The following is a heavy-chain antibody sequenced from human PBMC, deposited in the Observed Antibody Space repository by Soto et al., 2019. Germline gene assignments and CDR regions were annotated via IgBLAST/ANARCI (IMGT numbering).Heavy chain of an antibody. CDR1: GGSISSGGYY. CDR2: IYYSGST. CDR3: ARATYCTNGVCYAFDY. Sequence: QVQLQESGPGLVKPSQTLSLTCTVSGGSISSGGYYWSWIRQHPGKGLEWIGYIYYSGSTYYNPSLKSRVTISVDTSKNQFSLKLSSVTAADTAVDYCARATYCTNGVCYAFDYWGQGTLVTVSS. V-gene: IGHV4-31*03. D-gene: IGHD2-8*01. J-gene: IGHJ4*02.